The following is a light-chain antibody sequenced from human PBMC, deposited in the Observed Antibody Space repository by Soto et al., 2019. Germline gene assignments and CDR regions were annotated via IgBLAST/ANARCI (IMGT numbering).Light chain of an antibody. CDR2: DAS. CDR3: QYYSSYSPT. V-gene: IGKV1-5*01. CDR1: QSISSW. J-gene: IGKJ3*01. Sequence: DIQMTQSPSTLSASVGDRVTITCRASQSISSWLAWYQQKSGKAPNLLIHDASSLESGVPSRFSGSGSGTEFTLTISSLQPVDFATYYCQYYSSYSPTFGPGTTVDIK.